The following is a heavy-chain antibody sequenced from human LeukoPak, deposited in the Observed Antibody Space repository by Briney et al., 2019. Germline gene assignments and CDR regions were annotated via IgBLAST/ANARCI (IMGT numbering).Heavy chain of an antibody. J-gene: IGHJ4*02. CDR3: ARDLGDGYNYPHDY. D-gene: IGHD5-24*01. Sequence: GGSLRLSCAASGFTFSSYEMNWVRQAPGKGLEWVSYINSGGDNRYYADAVKGRFTVSRDNAKNSLYLQMNSLRAEDTAVYYCARDLGDGYNYPHDYWGQGTLVTVSS. CDR1: GFTFSSYE. CDR2: INSGGDNR. V-gene: IGHV3-48*03.